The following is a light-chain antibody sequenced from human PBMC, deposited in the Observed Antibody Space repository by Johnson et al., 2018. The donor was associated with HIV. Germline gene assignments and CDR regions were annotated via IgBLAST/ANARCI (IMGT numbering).Light chain of an antibody. J-gene: IGLJ1*01. CDR3: GTWNLSLNIGYV. V-gene: IGLV1-51*02. CDR1: SSNIENNF. CDR2: EDN. Sequence: QSILTQPPSVSAAPGQKVTVSCSGSSSNIENNFVSWYQQLPGTAPKILIYEDNKRPSGIPDRFSGSKSGTSATLGITGLQTGDEAEYYCGTWNLSLNIGYVVGTGPKFTVL.